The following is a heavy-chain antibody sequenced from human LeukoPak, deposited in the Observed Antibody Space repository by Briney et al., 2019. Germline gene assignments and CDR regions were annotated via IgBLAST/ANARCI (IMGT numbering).Heavy chain of an antibody. Sequence: GASVKVSCKASGYTFTGYYMHWVRQAPGQGLEWMGCINPNSGGTNYAQKFHGRVTMTRDRSISTAYMELSRLRSDDTAVYYCARLGDDYVWGSGGHWGQGTLVTVSS. CDR3: ARLGDDYVWGSGGH. CDR1: GYTFTGYY. CDR2: INPNSGGT. V-gene: IGHV1-2*02. D-gene: IGHD3-16*01. J-gene: IGHJ4*02.